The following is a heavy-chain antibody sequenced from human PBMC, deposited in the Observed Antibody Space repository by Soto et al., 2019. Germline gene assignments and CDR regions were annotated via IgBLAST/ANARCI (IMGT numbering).Heavy chain of an antibody. CDR2: INPSGGST. D-gene: IGHD4-17*01. CDR1: GYTFTSYY. V-gene: IGHV1-46*01. Sequence: ASVEVSCKASGYTFTSYYMHWVRQAPGQGLEWMGIINPSGGSTSYAQKFQGRVTMTRDTSKNSLYLQMNSLRAEDTAVYYCARDFPDYGGNSGGYWGQGTLVTVSS. J-gene: IGHJ4*02. CDR3: ARDFPDYGGNSGGY.